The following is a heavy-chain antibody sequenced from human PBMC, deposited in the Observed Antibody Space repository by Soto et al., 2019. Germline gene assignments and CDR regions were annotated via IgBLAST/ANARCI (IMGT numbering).Heavy chain of an antibody. J-gene: IGHJ6*02. CDR3: ARVRSSGFYYYYGMDV. D-gene: IGHD6-19*01. V-gene: IGHV4-59*01. Sequence: QVQLQESGPGLVKPSETLSLTCTVSGGSISSYYWSWIRQPPGKGLEWMGYIYYSGSTNYNPSLKRRVTISVDTSKNPFSLKLSSVTAADTAVYYCARVRSSGFYYYYGMDVWGQGTTVTVSS. CDR1: GGSISSYY. CDR2: IYYSGST.